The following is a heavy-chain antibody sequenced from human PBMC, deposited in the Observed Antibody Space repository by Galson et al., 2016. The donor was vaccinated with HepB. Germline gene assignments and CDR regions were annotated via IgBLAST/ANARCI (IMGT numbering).Heavy chain of an antibody. CDR3: ARGETYYYDSSGYYTFYWYFDL. CDR1: GGSINNYY. D-gene: IGHD3-22*01. V-gene: IGHV4-59*01. CDR2: IYYSGTT. Sequence: SETLSLTCIVSGGSINNYYWSWIRQPPGKGLEWIGYIYYSGTTNYNPSLKSRVTISVDTSKNQFSLSLSSVTDADTAVYYCARGETYYYDSSGYYTFYWYFDLWGRGTLVTVSS. J-gene: IGHJ2*01.